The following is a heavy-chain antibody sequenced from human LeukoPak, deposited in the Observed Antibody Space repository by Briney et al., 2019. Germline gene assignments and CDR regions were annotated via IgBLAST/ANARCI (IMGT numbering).Heavy chain of an antibody. V-gene: IGHV4-61*02. CDR1: GGSISIVSYY. CDR3: AREIYDSSGYYYRNWFDP. CDR2: IYTSGST. D-gene: IGHD3-22*01. J-gene: IGHJ5*02. Sequence: SQTLSLTCTVSGGSISIVSYYWSWIRQPAGKGLEWIGRIYTSGSTNYNPSLKSRVTISVDTSNNQFSLKLSSVTAADTAVYYCAREIYDSSGYYYRNWFDPWGQGTLVTVSS.